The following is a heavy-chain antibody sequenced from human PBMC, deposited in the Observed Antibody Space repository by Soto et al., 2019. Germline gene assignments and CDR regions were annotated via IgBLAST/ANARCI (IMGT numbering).Heavy chain of an antibody. Sequence: PSETLSLTCAVYGGSFSGYYWSGIRQPPGKGLEWIGEINHSGSTNYNPSLKSRVTISVYTSKNRFSLKLSSVTAADTAVYYCARGRSSGWLDYWGQGTLVTVSS. V-gene: IGHV4-34*01. D-gene: IGHD6-19*01. CDR1: GGSFSGYY. CDR2: INHSGST. CDR3: ARGRSSGWLDY. J-gene: IGHJ4*02.